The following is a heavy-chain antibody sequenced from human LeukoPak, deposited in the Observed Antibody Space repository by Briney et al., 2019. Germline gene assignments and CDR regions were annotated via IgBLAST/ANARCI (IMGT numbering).Heavy chain of an antibody. V-gene: IGHV4-30-2*01. CDR1: GGSISSGGYS. CDR2: IYHSGST. CDR3: ARVSGYYYDSSGYYDIRDAFDI. Sequence: PSETLSLTCAVSGGSISSGGYSWSWIRQPPGKGLEWIGYIYHSGSTYYNPSLKSRVTISVDRSKNQFSLKLSSVTAADTAVYYCARVSGYYYDSSGYYDIRDAFDIWGQGTMVTVSS. D-gene: IGHD3-22*01. J-gene: IGHJ3*02.